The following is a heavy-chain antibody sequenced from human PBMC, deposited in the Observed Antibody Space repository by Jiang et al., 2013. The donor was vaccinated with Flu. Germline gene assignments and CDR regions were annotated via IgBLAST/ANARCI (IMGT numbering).Heavy chain of an antibody. J-gene: IGHJ3*02. D-gene: IGHD3-10*01. V-gene: IGHV4-59*08. CDR1: GASIRSSS. Sequence: GSGLVKPSETLSVTCTVSGASIRSSSWSWIRQPPGKGLEWMGYFHYSGSTNYNPSLKSRVTISVDTSKNQFSLKLSSVTAADTAVYYCARAVRGGGDAFDIWGQGTMVTVSS. CDR2: FHYSGST. CDR3: ARAVRGGGDAFDI.